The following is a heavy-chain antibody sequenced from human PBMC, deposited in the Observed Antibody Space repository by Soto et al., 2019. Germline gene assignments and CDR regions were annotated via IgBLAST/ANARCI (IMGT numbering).Heavy chain of an antibody. CDR3: ARGYCSGGSCYYMDV. V-gene: IGHV4-59*01. Sequence: SETLSLTCTVSGGSISSYYWSWIRQPPGKGLEWIGYIYYSGSTNYNPSLKSRVTISVDTSKNQFSLKLSSVTAADTAVYYCARGYCSGGSCYYMDVWGKGTTVTVS. CDR1: GGSISSYY. D-gene: IGHD2-15*01. J-gene: IGHJ6*03. CDR2: IYYSGST.